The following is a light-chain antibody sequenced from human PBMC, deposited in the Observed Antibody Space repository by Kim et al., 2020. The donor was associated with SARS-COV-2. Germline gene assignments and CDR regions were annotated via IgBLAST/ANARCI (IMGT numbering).Light chain of an antibody. CDR2: GAS. Sequence: IVMMQSPAALSVSPGERATLSCRASESISNNLVWYQKKPGQAPRLLIYGASIRVPGIPARFSGSGSGTEFTITISSLQSEDSAIYYCQQYNTWETFGQGTKVEIK. CDR1: ESISNN. J-gene: IGKJ1*01. V-gene: IGKV3-15*01. CDR3: QQYNTWET.